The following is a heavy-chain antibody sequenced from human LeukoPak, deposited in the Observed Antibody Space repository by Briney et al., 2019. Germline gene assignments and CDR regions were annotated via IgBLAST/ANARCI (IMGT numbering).Heavy chain of an antibody. D-gene: IGHD2-2*01. CDR3: ARVGCSSTSCPKYFQH. CDR2: ISSSSSYI. CDR1: GFTFSSYS. V-gene: IGHV3-21*01. Sequence: PGGSLRLSCAASGFTFSSYSMNWVRQAPGKGLEWVSSISSSSSYIYYADSVKGRFTISRDNAKNSLYLQMNSLRAEDTAVYYCARVGCSSTSCPKYFQHWGPRTLVTVSS. J-gene: IGHJ1*01.